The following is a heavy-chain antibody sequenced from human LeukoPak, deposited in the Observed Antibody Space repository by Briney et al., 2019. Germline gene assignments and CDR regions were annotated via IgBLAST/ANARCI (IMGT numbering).Heavy chain of an antibody. Sequence: SETLSLTCTVSGDSLNNNYWSWIRQPPGKGLDWIGYIHYSGNTQYNPSLKSRLTILLDTSNNQFSLKLSAVTAADTALYYCARVLGDGPSDYWGQGTLVTVSS. CDR1: GDSLNNNY. V-gene: IGHV4-59*01. CDR2: IHYSGNT. J-gene: IGHJ4*02. D-gene: IGHD5-24*01. CDR3: ARVLGDGPSDY.